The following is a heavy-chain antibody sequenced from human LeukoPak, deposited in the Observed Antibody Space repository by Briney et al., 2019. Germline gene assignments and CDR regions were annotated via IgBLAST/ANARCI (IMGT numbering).Heavy chain of an antibody. V-gene: IGHV3-21*01. CDR1: GFTFSSYS. J-gene: IGHJ3*02. D-gene: IGHD6-19*01. CDR2: ISSSSSYI. Sequence: GGSVRLSCAASGFTFSSYSMNWVRQAPGKGLEWVSSISSSSSYIYYADSVKGRSTISRDNAKNSLYLQMNSLRAEDTAVYYCARGSSGWYGNDAFDIWGQGTMVTVSS. CDR3: ARGSSGWYGNDAFDI.